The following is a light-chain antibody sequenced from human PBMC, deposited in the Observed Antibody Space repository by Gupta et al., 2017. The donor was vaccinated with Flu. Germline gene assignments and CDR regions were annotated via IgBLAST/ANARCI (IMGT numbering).Light chain of an antibody. CDR1: QSISNW. Sequence: IQMTXXXSTXSASVGDRLTITCRASQSISNWLAWYQQKPGKVPKLLHYQASSLEGGVPSRFSGSGSGTEFTLTISSLQPDDVATYYCQRYDSLWTFGQGTRVEIK. CDR3: QRYDSLWT. CDR2: QAS. J-gene: IGKJ1*01. V-gene: IGKV1-5*03.